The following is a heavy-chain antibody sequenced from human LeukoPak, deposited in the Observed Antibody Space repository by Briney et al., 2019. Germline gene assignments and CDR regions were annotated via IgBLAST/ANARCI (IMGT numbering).Heavy chain of an antibody. J-gene: IGHJ4*02. V-gene: IGHV3-66*01. Sequence: GGSLRLSCAASGFTVSSNYMNWVRQAPGKGLEWVSVIDSAGSTYSADSVKDRFTISRDNSKNTLFLQMNSLRVEDTAVYYCASGYNYGPGVAYYWGQGTLVTVSS. CDR2: IDSAGST. CDR3: ASGYNYGPGVAYY. D-gene: IGHD5-18*01. CDR1: GFTVSSNY.